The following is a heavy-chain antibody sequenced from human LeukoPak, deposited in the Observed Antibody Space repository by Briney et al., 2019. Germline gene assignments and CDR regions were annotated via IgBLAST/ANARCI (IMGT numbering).Heavy chain of an antibody. CDR1: VDGVSSKSAS. Sequence: SQTLSLTCAISVDGVSSKSASWNWIRQSPARGLEWLGRTYSSSKRFNNYAVSGKSRITVTPDTSKNQFSLHLTSVTPDDTAVYYCARGTESLDYWGQGTLVTVSP. D-gene: IGHD3/OR15-3a*01. CDR3: ARGTESLDY. V-gene: IGHV6-1*01. J-gene: IGHJ4*02. CDR2: TYSSSKRFN.